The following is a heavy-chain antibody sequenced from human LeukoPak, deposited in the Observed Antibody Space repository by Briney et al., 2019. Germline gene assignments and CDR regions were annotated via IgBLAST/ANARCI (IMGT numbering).Heavy chain of an antibody. CDR3: ARDRSGSLDY. D-gene: IGHD1-26*01. J-gene: IGHJ4*02. CDR2: IYYSGST. Sequence: PSETLSLTCTVSGGSISSSSYYWGWIRQPPGKGLEWIGSIYYSGSTYYNPSLKSRVTISVDTSKNQFPLKLSSVTAADTAVYYCARDRSGSLDYWGQGTLVTVSS. CDR1: GGSISSSSYY. V-gene: IGHV4-39*06.